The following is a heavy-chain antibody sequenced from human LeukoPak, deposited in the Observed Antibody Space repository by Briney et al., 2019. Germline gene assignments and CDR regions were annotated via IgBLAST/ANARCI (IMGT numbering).Heavy chain of an antibody. J-gene: IGHJ5*02. Sequence: PGRTLRLSCAASGFTFSSYAMSWVRQAPGKGLEWVSAISGSGGSTYYADSVKGRFTISRDNSKNTLYLQMNSLRAADTPVYSCRKDGYSSSWYAFASWAQGPLVP. CDR3: RKDGYSSSWYAFAS. CDR2: ISGSGGST. CDR1: GFTFSSYA. V-gene: IGHV3-23*01. D-gene: IGHD6-13*01.